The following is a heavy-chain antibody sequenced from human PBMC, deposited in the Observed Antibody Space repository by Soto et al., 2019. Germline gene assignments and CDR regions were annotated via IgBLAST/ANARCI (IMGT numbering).Heavy chain of an antibody. CDR3: ARDSVAARPKDYYYYGMDV. J-gene: IGHJ6*02. CDR2: IIPIFGTA. D-gene: IGHD6-6*01. Sequence: SVKVSCKASGGTFSSYAIIWVRQAPGQGLEWMGGIIPIFGTANYAQKFQGRVTITADESTSTAYMELSSLRSEDTAVYYCARDSVAARPKDYYYYGMDVWGQGTTVTVSS. CDR1: GGTFSSYA. V-gene: IGHV1-69*13.